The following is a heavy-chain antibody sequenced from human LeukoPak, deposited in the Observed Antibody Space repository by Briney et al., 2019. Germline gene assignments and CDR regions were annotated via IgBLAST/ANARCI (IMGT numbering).Heavy chain of an antibody. CDR2: ISAGNGNT. V-gene: IGHV1-3*01. CDR3: AREVGLVDY. Sequence: GASVKVSCKASGYTFTSYAIHWVRQAPGQRLEWMGWISAGNGNTKYSQNFQGRVTFISNTSATTAFMELSSLRSEDAAVYYCAREVGLVDYWGQGTLVTVSS. CDR1: GYTFTSYA. D-gene: IGHD1-26*01. J-gene: IGHJ4*02.